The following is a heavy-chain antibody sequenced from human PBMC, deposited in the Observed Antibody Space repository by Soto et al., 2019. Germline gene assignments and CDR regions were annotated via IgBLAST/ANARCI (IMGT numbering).Heavy chain of an antibody. Sequence: QVQLVESGGGVVQPGRSLRLSCAASGFTFSSYGMHWVRQAPGKGLEWVAVISYDGSNKYYADSVKGRFTISRDNSKNTLYLQMDSVRAEDTAVYYCAKVDGWGQGTLVTVCS. D-gene: IGHD2-8*01. J-gene: IGHJ4*02. CDR1: GFTFSSYG. V-gene: IGHV3-30*18. CDR3: AKVDG. CDR2: ISYDGSNK.